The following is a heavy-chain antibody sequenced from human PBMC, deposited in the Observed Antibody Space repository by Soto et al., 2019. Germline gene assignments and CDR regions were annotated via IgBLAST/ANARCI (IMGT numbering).Heavy chain of an antibody. D-gene: IGHD5-12*01. V-gene: IGHV3-30*18. CDR3: AKDAKMAYSGYDWYFDY. J-gene: IGHJ4*02. CDR2: ISYDGSNK. CDR1: GFTFSSYG. Sequence: PGGSLRLSCAASGFTFSSYGMHWVRQAPGKGLEWVAVISYDGSNKYYADSVKGRFTISRDNSKNTLYLQMNSLRAEDTAVYYCAKDAKMAYSGYDWYFDYWGQGTLVTVSS.